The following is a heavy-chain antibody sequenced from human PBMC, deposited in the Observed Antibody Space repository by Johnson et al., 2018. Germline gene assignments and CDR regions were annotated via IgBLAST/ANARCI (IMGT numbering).Heavy chain of an antibody. CDR1: GFTFSSYT. CDR2: INGGGGST. J-gene: IGHJ3*02. Sequence: VQLVQSGGGFVQPGGSRRLSCAASGFTFSSYTMNWVRQAPGKGLEWVSGINGGGGSTYYADSVKGRFPISRENSKNTLYLQINSLRAEDTAVYYCAKDFNSGWFDAFDIRGQVTMVTVSS. V-gene: IGHV3-23*04. CDR3: AKDFNSGWFDAFDI. D-gene: IGHD6-19*01.